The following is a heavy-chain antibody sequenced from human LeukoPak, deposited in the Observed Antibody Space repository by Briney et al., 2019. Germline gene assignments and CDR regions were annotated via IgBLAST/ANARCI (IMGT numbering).Heavy chain of an antibody. V-gene: IGHV3-48*01. CDR2: ISSSSSTI. CDR3: AKRMGKRSGWVDY. D-gene: IGHD6-19*01. Sequence: PGGSLRLSCAASGFTFSSCSMNWVRQAPGKGLEWVSYISSSSSTIYSADSVKGRFTISRDNAKNTPYLQMNSLRAEDTAVYYCAKRMGKRSGWVDYWGQGTLVTVSS. J-gene: IGHJ4*02. CDR1: GFTFSSCS.